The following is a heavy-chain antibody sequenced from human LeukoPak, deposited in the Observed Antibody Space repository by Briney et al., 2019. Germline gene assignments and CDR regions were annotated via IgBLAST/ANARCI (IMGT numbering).Heavy chain of an antibody. CDR2: IYYSGST. D-gene: IGHD5-18*01. V-gene: IGHV4-59*01. J-gene: IGHJ4*02. CDR3: ARDLIQLWLFDY. CDR1: GGSISSYY. Sequence: PSETLSLTCTVSGGSISSYYWSWIRQPPGKGLEWIGYIYYSGSTNYNPSLKSRVTISVYTSKNQFSLKLSSVTAADTAVYYCARDLIQLWLFDYWGQGTLVTVSS.